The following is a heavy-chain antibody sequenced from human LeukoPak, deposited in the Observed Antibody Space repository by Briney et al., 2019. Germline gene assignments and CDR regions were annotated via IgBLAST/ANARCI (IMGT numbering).Heavy chain of an antibody. Sequence: GGSLRLSCAASGFTFDDYGMSWGRQAPGKGLEWVSGINWNGGSTGYADSVKGRFTISRDNAKNSLYLQMNSLRAEDTALYYCAREVYYDFWSGYYTYYYYYMDVWGKGTTVTVSS. D-gene: IGHD3-3*01. CDR3: AREVYYDFWSGYYTYYYYYMDV. CDR2: INWNGGST. V-gene: IGHV3-20*04. CDR1: GFTFDDYG. J-gene: IGHJ6*03.